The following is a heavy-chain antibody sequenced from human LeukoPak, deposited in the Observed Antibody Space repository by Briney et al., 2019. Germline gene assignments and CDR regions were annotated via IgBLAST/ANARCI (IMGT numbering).Heavy chain of an antibody. CDR1: GASIIIYY. CDR3: ARDRGYCSGGSCYSIDWFDP. D-gene: IGHD2-15*01. J-gene: IGHJ5*02. V-gene: IGHV4-59*01. Sequence: SETLSLTCSVAGASIIIYYWNWIRQPPGKWLEWIGYIFSSGTSNYNPSFKSPVTISVDTYKNQFSLKLSSVTAADTAVYYCARDRGYCSGGSCYSIDWFDPWGQGTLVTVSS. CDR2: IFSSGTS.